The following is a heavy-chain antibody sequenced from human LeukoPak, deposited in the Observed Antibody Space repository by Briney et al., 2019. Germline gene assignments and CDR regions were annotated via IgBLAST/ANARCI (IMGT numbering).Heavy chain of an antibody. CDR2: VNPNSGDT. CDR1: GYTFTTYD. D-gene: IGHD3-16*01. J-gene: IGHJ6*03. Sequence: ASVKVSCKTSGYTFTTYDINWVRQATGEGLEWMGWVNPNSGDTGYAQKFEGRVNITRNTSISTAYMELSSLRSEDTAVYYCARAPGEHSYAKGFYYFYYYMDVWGKGTTVTVSS. V-gene: IGHV1-8*03. CDR3: ARAPGEHSYAKGFYYFYYYMDV.